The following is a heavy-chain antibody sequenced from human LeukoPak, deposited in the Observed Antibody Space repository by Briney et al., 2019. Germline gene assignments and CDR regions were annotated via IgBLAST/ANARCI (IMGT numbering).Heavy chain of an antibody. V-gene: IGHV1-8*03. CDR1: GYTFTSYD. CDR3: AIGSMVRGVID. J-gene: IGHJ4*02. CDR2: MNPNSGNT. D-gene: IGHD3-10*01. Sequence: ASVKGSCKASGYTFTSYDINSVRQATGQGLEWMGWMNPNSGNTGYAQKFQGRVTITRNTSISTAYMELSSLRSEDTAVYYCAIGSMVRGVIDWGQGTLVTVSS.